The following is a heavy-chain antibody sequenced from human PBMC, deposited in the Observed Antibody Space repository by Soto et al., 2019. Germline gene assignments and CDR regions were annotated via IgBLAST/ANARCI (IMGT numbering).Heavy chain of an antibody. Sequence: PGGSLRLSCVASGFTFSTYWMSWVRQAPGKGLEWVANIKQDGSEKYYVDSVKGRFTISRDNAKNSLYLQMNSLRAEDTAVYYCASFNCYDSSGHSSYWGQGTQVTVSS. V-gene: IGHV3-7*01. J-gene: IGHJ4*02. CDR2: IKQDGSEK. CDR3: ASFNCYDSSGHSSY. CDR1: GFTFSTYW. D-gene: IGHD3-22*01.